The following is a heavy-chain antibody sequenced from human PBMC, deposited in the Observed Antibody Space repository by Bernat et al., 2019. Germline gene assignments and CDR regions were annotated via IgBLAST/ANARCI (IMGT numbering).Heavy chain of an antibody. Sequence: QVQLVQSGAEVKKPGSSVKVSCKASGGTFSSYAISWVRQAPGQGLEWMGGIIPIFGIANYAQKFQGRVTITADKSTSTAYMELSSLRSEDTAVYYCARYCSSTSCYAGLYYYYYYMDVWGKGTTVTVS. CDR1: GGTFSSYA. D-gene: IGHD2-2*01. V-gene: IGHV1-69*17. CDR2: IIPIFGIA. J-gene: IGHJ6*03. CDR3: ARYCSSTSCYAGLYYYYYYMDV.